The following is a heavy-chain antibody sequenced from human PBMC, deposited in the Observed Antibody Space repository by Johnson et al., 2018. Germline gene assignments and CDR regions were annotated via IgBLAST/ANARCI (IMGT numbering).Heavy chain of an antibody. CDR3: ARRQQEVHAFDI. V-gene: IGHV3-30*03. CDR2: ISYDGSNK. J-gene: IGHJ3*02. CDR1: GFTFSSYG. Sequence: QVQLVQSGGGVVQPGRSLRLSCAASGFTFSSYGMHWVRQAPGKGLEWVAVISYDGSNKYYADSVKGRFTISRDNSKNTLYLQMNSLRAEDTAVYYCARRQQEVHAFDIWGQGTMVTVSS.